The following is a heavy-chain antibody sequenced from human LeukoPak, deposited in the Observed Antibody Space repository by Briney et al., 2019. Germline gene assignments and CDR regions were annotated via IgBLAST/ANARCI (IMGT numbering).Heavy chain of an antibody. CDR2: IYHSGST. J-gene: IGHJ4*02. Sequence: SETLSLTCTVSGYSISSGYYWGWIRQPPGKGLEWIGSIYHSGSTYYNPSLKSRVTISVDTSENQFSLKLSSVTAADTAVYYCARDLFSRLSGYHDYWGQGTLVTVSS. V-gene: IGHV4-38-2*02. CDR1: GYSISSGYY. CDR3: ARDLFSRLSGYHDY. D-gene: IGHD5-18*01.